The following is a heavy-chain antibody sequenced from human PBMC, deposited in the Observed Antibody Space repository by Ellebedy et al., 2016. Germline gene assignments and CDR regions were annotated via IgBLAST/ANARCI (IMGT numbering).Heavy chain of an antibody. V-gene: IGHV3-21*06. Sequence: GESLKISXAASGFTFSTNNMNWVRQAPGKGLEWVSSISDGGRSIYYADSVKGRFTISRDNAKNSLYLQMNSLRAEDTAVYYCASGWSLFAYWGQGTLVTVSS. CDR3: ASGWSLFAY. CDR1: GFTFSTNN. CDR2: ISDGGRSI. D-gene: IGHD3-10*01. J-gene: IGHJ4*02.